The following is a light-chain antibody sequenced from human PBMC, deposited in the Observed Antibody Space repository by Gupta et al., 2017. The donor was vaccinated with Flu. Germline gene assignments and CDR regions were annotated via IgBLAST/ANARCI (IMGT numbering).Light chain of an antibody. J-gene: IGKJ4*01. V-gene: IGKV4-1*01. CDR3: QQYLDALN. CDR1: QSVLYSFNNKNY. Sequence: DTVMTQSPDSLAVSLGERATINCKSSQSVLYSFNNKNYLAWYQQKPGQPPKLLIHWASIRESGVPDRFSGSGSGTDFTLTSSSLQAEDVAVYYWQQYLDALNFGGGTKVEIK. CDR2: WAS.